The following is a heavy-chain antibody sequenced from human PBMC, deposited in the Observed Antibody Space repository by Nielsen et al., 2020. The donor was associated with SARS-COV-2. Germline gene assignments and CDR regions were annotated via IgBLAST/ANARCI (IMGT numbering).Heavy chain of an antibody. CDR3: TRRGVAGTDYYYGMDV. CDR2: ISGSGGST. V-gene: IGHV3-23*01. J-gene: IGHJ6*02. Sequence: EGSLRLSCAASGFTFSSYAMSWVRQAPGKGLEWVSAISGSGGSTYYADSVKGRFTISRDDSKNTAYLQMNSLKTEDMAVYYCTRRGVAGTDYYYGMDVWGQGTTVTVSS. D-gene: IGHD6-19*01. CDR1: GFTFSSYA.